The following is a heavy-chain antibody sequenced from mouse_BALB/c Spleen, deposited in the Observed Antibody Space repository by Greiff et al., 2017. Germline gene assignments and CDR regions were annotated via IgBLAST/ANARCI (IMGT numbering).Heavy chain of an antibody. CDR2: ISYDGSN. J-gene: IGHJ2*01. V-gene: IGHV3-6*02. CDR1: GYSITSGYY. Sequence: EVKLMESGPGLVTPSQSLSLTCSVTGYSITSGYYWNWIRQFPGNKLEWMGYISYDGSNNYNPSLKNRISITRDTSKNQFFLKLNSVTTEDTATYYCARDPIYDEGHDDYWGQGTTLTVSS. D-gene: IGHD2-3*01. CDR3: ARDPIYDEGHDDY.